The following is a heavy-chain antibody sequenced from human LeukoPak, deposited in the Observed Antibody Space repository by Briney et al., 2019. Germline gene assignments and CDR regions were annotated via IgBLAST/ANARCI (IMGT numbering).Heavy chain of an antibody. CDR1: GFTFTDHY. Sequence: GGSLRLSCVASGFTFTDHYMDWVRQAPGKGLEWVGRIRNRPNSYTTQYAASVKGRLTISRDDSKNSLYLHMNSLKTEDTAVYYCARALNNRAFDIWGQGTMVIVSS. J-gene: IGHJ3*02. CDR3: ARALNNRAFDI. V-gene: IGHV3-72*01. D-gene: IGHD1/OR15-1a*01. CDR2: IRNRPNSYTT.